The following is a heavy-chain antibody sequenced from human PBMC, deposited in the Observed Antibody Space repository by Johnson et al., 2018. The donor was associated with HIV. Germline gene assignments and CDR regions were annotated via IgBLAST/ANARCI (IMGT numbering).Heavy chain of an antibody. J-gene: IGHJ3*02. Sequence: QVQLVESGGGVVQPGGSLRLSCAASGFTFSDYYTTWIRQAPGKGLEWLSFISSSGDIIRYADYVKGRFTISRDNAKNSLILQMNSLRDEDTAVYYCARRTVTALFDIWGQGTMVTVSS. CDR2: ISSSGDII. CDR1: GFTFSDYY. CDR3: ARRTVTALFDI. D-gene: IGHD4-17*01. V-gene: IGHV3-11*04.